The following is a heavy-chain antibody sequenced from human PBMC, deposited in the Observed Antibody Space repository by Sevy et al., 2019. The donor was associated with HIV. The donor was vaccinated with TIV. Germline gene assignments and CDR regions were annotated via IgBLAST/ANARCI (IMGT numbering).Heavy chain of an antibody. CDR2: ISSSGSTI. J-gene: IGHJ5*02. V-gene: IGHV3-11*01. CDR3: ARDPTYYDFWSGYYTGWFDP. CDR1: GFTFSDYY. Sequence: GGSLRLSCAASGFTFSDYYMSWVRQAPGKGLEWVSYISSSGSTIYYADSVKGRFTISRDNAKNPLYLQMNGLRAEDTAGYYCARDPTYYDFWSGYYTGWFDPWGQGTLVTVSS. D-gene: IGHD3-3*01.